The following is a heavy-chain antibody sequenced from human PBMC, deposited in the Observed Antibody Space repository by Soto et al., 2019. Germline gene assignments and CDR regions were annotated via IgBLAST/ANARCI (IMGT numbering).Heavy chain of an antibody. D-gene: IGHD3-10*01. V-gene: IGHV3-49*04. Sequence: GGSLRLSCTASGFTFGDYAMSWVRQAPGKGLEWVGFIRSKAYGGTTEYAASVKGRFTISGDDSKSIAYLQMNSLKTEDTAVYYCTRHWGGYYYGMDVWGQGTTVTVSS. CDR3: TRHWGGYYYGMDV. J-gene: IGHJ6*02. CDR1: GFTFGDYA. CDR2: IRSKAYGGTT.